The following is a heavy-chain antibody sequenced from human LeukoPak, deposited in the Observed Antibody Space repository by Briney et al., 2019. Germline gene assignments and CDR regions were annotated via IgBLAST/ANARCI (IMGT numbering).Heavy chain of an antibody. CDR3: ARDDRFITIFGVALAYYYGMDV. CDR1: GYTFTSYY. CDR2: INPSGGST. V-gene: IGHV1-46*01. Sequence: ASVKVSCKASGYTFTSYYMHWVRQAPGQGLEWMGIINPSGGSTSYAQKFQGRVTMTRDTSTSTVYMELSSLRSEDTAVYYCARDDRFITIFGVALAYYYGMDVWGQGTTVTVSS. J-gene: IGHJ6*02. D-gene: IGHD3-3*01.